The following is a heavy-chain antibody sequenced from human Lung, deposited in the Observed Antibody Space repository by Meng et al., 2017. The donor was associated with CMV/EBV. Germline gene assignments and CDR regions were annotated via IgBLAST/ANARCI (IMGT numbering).Heavy chain of an antibody. CDR2: FVNYVDT. Sequence: VQMVQAGAEVKTPGASVKVSCKASGYTFGSDGICWVRQAPGQGLEWMGWFVNYVDTYPAPKFQGRVTMTTDTHTNTAFMELRSLTSDDTAVYYCASGTPGRSYCDYWGQGTLVTVSS. CDR1: GYTFGSDG. CDR3: ASGTPGRSYCDY. D-gene: IGHD2-15*01. V-gene: IGHV1-18*01. J-gene: IGHJ4*02.